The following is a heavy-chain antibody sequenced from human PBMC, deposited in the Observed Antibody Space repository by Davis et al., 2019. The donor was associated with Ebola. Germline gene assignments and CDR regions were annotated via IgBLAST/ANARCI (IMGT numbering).Heavy chain of an antibody. CDR2: SHDSGST. J-gene: IGHJ6*03. CDR1: GGPISSYY. Sequence: PSETLSLTCTVSGGPISSYYWSWIRQPPGKGLEWIGNSHDSGSTNYNPSLDSRVTISVDTSKKQFSLKLSSVTAADTAVYYCARGTGINDYYFYYYMDVWGKGTTVTVSS. V-gene: IGHV4-59*12. D-gene: IGHD1-1*01. CDR3: ARGTGINDYYFYYYMDV.